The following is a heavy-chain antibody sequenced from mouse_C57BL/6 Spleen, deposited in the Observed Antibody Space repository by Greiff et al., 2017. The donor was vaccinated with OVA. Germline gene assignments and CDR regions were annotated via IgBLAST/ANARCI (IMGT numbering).Heavy chain of an antibody. Sequence: QVQLQQPGAELVKPGASVKLSCKASGYTFTSYWMHWVKQRTGQGLEWIGMIHPNSGSTNYNEKFKSKATLTVDKSSSTAYMQLSSLTSEDSAVYYCASYYSNYVFAYWGQGTLVTVSA. V-gene: IGHV1-64*01. CDR3: ASYYSNYVFAY. CDR2: IHPNSGST. D-gene: IGHD2-5*01. CDR1: GYTFTSYW. J-gene: IGHJ3*01.